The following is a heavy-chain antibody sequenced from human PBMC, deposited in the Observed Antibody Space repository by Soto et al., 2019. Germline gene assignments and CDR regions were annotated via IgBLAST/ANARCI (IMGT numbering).Heavy chain of an antibody. D-gene: IGHD3-10*01. CDR1: GYTFTSYD. V-gene: IGHV1-8*01. Sequence: ASVKVSCKASGYTFTSYDINWVRQATGQGLEWMGWMNPNSGNTGYAQKFQGRVTMTRNTSISTAYMELSSLRSEDTAVYYCARGIRSKDAFDIWGQGTMVTVSS. J-gene: IGHJ3*02. CDR3: ARGIRSKDAFDI. CDR2: MNPNSGNT.